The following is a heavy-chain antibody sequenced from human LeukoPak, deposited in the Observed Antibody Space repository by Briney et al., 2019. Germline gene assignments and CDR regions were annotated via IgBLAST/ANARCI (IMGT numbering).Heavy chain of an antibody. CDR3: ARDLGGELWLLEGYYMDV. Sequence: ASVKVSCKASGYTFTGYYMHWVRQAPGQGLEWMGWINPNSGGTNYAQKFQGRVTMTRDTSISTAYMELSRLRSDDTAVYYCARDLGGELWLLEGYYMDVWGKGTTVTVSS. J-gene: IGHJ6*03. D-gene: IGHD5-18*01. CDR2: INPNSGGT. V-gene: IGHV1-2*02. CDR1: GYTFTGYY.